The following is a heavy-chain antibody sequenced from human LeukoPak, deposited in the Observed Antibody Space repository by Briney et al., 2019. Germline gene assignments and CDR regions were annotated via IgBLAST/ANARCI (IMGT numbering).Heavy chain of an antibody. V-gene: IGHV1-69*13. CDR2: IIPIFGTA. J-gene: IGHJ4*02. Sequence: SVKVSCKASGGTFSSYAISWVRQAPGQGLEWMGGIIPIFGTANYAQKFQGRVTIIADESTSTAYLELSSLRSEDTAVYYCARGVVGATTGAYSFDYWGRGTLVTVSS. D-gene: IGHD1-26*01. CDR3: ARGVVGATTGAYSFDY. CDR1: GGTFSSYA.